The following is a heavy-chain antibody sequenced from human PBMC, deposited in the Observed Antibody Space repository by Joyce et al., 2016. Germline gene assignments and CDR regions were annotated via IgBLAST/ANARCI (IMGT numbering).Heavy chain of an antibody. Sequence: EVQLVESGGGLVQPGGSLRLSCVASGFSLSSNWMHWVRQAPGKGLVLVSRSKYDGTETSYADSVKGRFTISRDNGKNTLYLQMNSLRGEDTAVYYCARRDFLDDWGQGTLVTVSS. J-gene: IGHJ4*02. V-gene: IGHV3-74*01. CDR3: ARRDFLDD. CDR1: GFSLSSNW. D-gene: IGHD3-3*01. CDR2: SKYDGTET.